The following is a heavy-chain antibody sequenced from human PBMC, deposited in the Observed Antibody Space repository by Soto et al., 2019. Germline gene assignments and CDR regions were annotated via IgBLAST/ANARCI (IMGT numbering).Heavy chain of an antibody. CDR1: GGTFSSYA. Sequence: ASVKVSCKASGGTFSSYAISWVRQAPGQGLEWMGGIIPIFGTANYAQKFQGRVTITADESTSTAYMELSSLRSEDTAVYYCASHQDYDSSTPFQHWGQGTLVTVSS. CDR2: IIPIFGTA. J-gene: IGHJ1*01. CDR3: ASHQDYDSSTPFQH. D-gene: IGHD3-22*01. V-gene: IGHV1-69*13.